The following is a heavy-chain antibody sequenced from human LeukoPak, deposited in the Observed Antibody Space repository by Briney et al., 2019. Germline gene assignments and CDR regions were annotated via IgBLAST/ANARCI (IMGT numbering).Heavy chain of an antibody. V-gene: IGHV3-48*03. CDR1: GFTFSSYE. CDR3: ARERSTMVRGVIIDPHALDI. Sequence: GGSLRLSCAASGFTFSSYEMNWVRQAPGKGLEWVSYISSSGSTIYYADSVKGRFTISRDNAKNSLYLQMNSLRAEDTAVYYCARERSTMVRGVIIDPHALDIWGQGTMVTVSS. D-gene: IGHD3-10*01. J-gene: IGHJ3*02. CDR2: ISSSGSTI.